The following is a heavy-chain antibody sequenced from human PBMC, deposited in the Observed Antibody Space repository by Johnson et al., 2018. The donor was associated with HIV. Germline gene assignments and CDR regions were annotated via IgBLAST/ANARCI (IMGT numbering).Heavy chain of an antibody. V-gene: IGHV3-30-3*01. D-gene: IGHD2-15*01. J-gene: IGHJ3*02. CDR2: ISYDGSNK. CDR1: GFTFSSYA. Sequence: QVQLVESGGGVVQPGSSLRLSCAASGFTFSSYAMHWVRQAPGKGLEWVAVISYDGSNKYYADSVKGRFTISRDNAKNTLYLQMNSLRAEDTAVYYCARGVGRWGSGPGCAFDIWGQGTMVTVSS. CDR3: ARGVGRWGSGPGCAFDI.